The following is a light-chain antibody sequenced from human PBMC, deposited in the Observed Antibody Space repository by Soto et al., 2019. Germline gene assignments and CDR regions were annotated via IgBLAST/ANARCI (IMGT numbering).Light chain of an antibody. V-gene: IGKV3-15*01. J-gene: IGKJ1*01. CDR3: QQNNTWQRT. CDR1: QSINAH. Sequence: EVVMTQSPATLSVSPGERVTLSCRASQSINAHLAWYQQKPGQAPRLLIQGASTRATGIPDRFSGSGFGTEFILTISSLPSDDYTSYYYQQNNTWQRTFSQETKVEIQ. CDR2: GAS.